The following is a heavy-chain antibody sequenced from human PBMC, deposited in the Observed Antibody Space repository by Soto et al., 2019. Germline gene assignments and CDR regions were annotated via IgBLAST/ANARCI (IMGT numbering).Heavy chain of an antibody. CDR2: INWNSDSK. V-gene: IGHV3-9*01. CDR3: AKARSSGWYGNWLDP. CDR1: GFTFDDYA. D-gene: IGHD6-19*01. J-gene: IGHJ5*02. Sequence: GGSLRLSCAASGFTFDDYAMHWVRQAPGKGLEWVSGINWNSDSKGYADSVKGRFIISRDNAKNSLYLQMNSLRAEDTALYYCAKARSSGWYGNWLDPWGKGTMVTVSS.